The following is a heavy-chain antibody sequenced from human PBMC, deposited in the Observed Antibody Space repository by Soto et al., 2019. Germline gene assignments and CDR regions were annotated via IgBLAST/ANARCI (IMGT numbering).Heavy chain of an antibody. Sequence: GGALRLSCAASGFTFSSYAMHWVRQAPGKGLEWVAVISYDGSNKYYADSVKGRFTISRDNSKNTLYLQMNSLRAEDTAVYYCARDHSGSLDYWGQGTLVLVSS. CDR1: GFTFSSYA. CDR3: ARDHSGSLDY. D-gene: IGHD1-26*01. J-gene: IGHJ4*02. CDR2: ISYDGSNK. V-gene: IGHV3-30-3*01.